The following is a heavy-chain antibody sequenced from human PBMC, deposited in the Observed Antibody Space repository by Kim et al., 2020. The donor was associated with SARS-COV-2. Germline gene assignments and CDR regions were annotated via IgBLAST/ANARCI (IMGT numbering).Heavy chain of an antibody. CDR2: INPNSGGT. D-gene: IGHD5-12*01. CDR1: GYTFTDNY. V-gene: IGHV1-2*02. Sequence: ASVKVSCKASGYTFTDNYIHWVRQAPGHGLEWMGRINPNSGGTHSAQKFQGRVTMTRDTSITTAYMELSRLTSDDTAIYYCARPPLGYSGYEFDFWGQGTLVTVSS. CDR3: ARPPLGYSGYEFDF. J-gene: IGHJ4*02.